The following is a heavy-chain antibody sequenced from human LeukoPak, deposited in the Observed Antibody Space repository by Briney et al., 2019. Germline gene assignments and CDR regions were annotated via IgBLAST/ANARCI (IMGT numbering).Heavy chain of an antibody. CDR3: TSQLGQQLGTVYYYYYMEV. V-gene: IGHV3-73*01. Sequence: GGSLRLSCAASGFTFSGSAMHWVRQASGKGLEWVGRIRGKANSYATAYAASVKGRFTISRDDSKNTAYLQMNSLKTEDTDVYYCTSQLGQQLGTVYYYYYMEVWDKGTTVSVSS. CDR2: IRGKANSYAT. CDR1: GFTFSGSA. D-gene: IGHD6-13*01. J-gene: IGHJ6*03.